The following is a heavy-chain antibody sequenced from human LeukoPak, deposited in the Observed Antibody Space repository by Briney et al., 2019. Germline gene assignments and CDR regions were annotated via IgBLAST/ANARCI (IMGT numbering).Heavy chain of an antibody. J-gene: IGHJ1*01. V-gene: IGHV1-69*04. CDR3: ASARGDILTGYYLEYFQH. CDR1: GGTVISYA. D-gene: IGHD3-9*01. CDR2: IIPILGIA. Sequence: SVKFSCKASGGTVISYAISWVRQALGQGLEWMGRIIPILGIANNAQKFQGRVTITADKSTSTAYMELGSLRSEDTAVYYCASARGDILTGYYLEYFQHWGQGTLVTVSS.